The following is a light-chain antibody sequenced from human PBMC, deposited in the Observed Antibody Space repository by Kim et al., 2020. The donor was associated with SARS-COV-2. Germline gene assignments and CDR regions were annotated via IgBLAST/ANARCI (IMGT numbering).Light chain of an antibody. Sequence: PGERATLSCRASQSVSSTFLAWYQQKPGQAPRLLIYGTSIRATGIPDRFSGSGSGTDLTLTIHRLEPEDFAVYYCQQYGTSPPFTFGPGTKVDIK. CDR1: QSVSSTF. CDR3: QQYGTSPPFT. V-gene: IGKV3-20*01. CDR2: GTS. J-gene: IGKJ3*01.